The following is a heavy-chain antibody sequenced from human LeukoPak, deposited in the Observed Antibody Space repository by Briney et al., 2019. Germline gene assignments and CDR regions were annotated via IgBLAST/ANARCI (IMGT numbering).Heavy chain of an antibody. CDR1: GGSISSYY. D-gene: IGHD5-18*01. CDR2: IYYTGTT. CDR3: ARGYGRYFDY. J-gene: IGHJ4*02. V-gene: IGHV4-59*01. Sequence: SETLSLTCTVSGGSISSYYWSWIRQPPGKGLEWIGYIYYTGTTDYNPSLKSRVTISVDTSKNQFSLKLSSVTAADTAVYYCARGYGRYFDYWGQGTLVTVSS.